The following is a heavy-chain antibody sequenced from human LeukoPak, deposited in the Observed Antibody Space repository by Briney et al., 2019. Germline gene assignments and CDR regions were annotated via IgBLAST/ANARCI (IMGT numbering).Heavy chain of an antibody. V-gene: IGHV1-69*13. Sequence: SVKVSCKASGGTFGSYAISWVRQAPGQGLEWMGGIIPIFGTANYAQKFQGRVTITADESTSTAYMELSSLRSEDTAVYYCARGGSPFLEWLLSSHYYYYMDVWGKGTTVTVSS. D-gene: IGHD3-3*01. CDR2: IIPIFGTA. J-gene: IGHJ6*03. CDR3: ARGGSPFLEWLLSSHYYYYMDV. CDR1: GGTFGSYA.